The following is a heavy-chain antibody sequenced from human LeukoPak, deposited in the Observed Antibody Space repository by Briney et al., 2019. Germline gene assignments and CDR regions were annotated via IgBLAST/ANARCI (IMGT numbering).Heavy chain of an antibody. D-gene: IGHD1-26*01. CDR3: ARELVVGATISTDAFYI. CDR1: GFTFSSYW. Sequence: GGSLRLSCAASGFTFSSYWMSWVRQAPGKGLEWVANIKQDGSEKYYVDSVKGRFTISRDNAKNSLYLQMNSLRAEDTAVYYCARELVVGATISTDAFYIWGQGTMVTVSS. CDR2: IKQDGSEK. V-gene: IGHV3-7*01. J-gene: IGHJ3*02.